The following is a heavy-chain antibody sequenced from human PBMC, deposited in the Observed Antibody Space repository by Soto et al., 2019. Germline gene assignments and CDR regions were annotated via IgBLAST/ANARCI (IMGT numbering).Heavy chain of an antibody. CDR1: GFTFSSYS. Sequence: PGVSLXLSFAASGFTFSSYSMSWVRQAPGKGLEWVSTISNSGGSTYYADSVKGRFTISRDNSKSTLYLQMNSLRAEDTAVYYCAKRGSYMDVWGQGTTVTVSS. V-gene: IGHV3-23*01. D-gene: IGHD3-10*01. J-gene: IGHJ6*02. CDR2: ISNSGGST. CDR3: AKRGSYMDV.